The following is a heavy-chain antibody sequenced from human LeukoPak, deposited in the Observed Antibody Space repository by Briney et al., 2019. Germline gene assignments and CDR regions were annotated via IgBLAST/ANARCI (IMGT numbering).Heavy chain of an antibody. J-gene: IGHJ4*02. Sequence: QPGGSLRLSCAASGFTVSSNYMSWVRQAPGKGLEWVSVIYSGGSTYYADSVKGRFTISRDNSKNTQYLQMNSLRAEDTAVYYCAREMNDYYDSSGYFDYWGQGTLVTVSS. CDR2: IYSGGST. V-gene: IGHV3-53*01. CDR1: GFTVSSNY. D-gene: IGHD3-22*01. CDR3: AREMNDYYDSSGYFDY.